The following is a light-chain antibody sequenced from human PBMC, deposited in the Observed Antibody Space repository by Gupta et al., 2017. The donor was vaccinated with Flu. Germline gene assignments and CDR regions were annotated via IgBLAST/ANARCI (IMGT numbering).Light chain of an antibody. J-gene: IGKJ3*01. V-gene: IGKV1-33*01. CDR1: YDIRNY. Sequence: DSVTITCEASYDIRNYLNWWPQTPGKPSQILIYAASNLAPGVPSRFSGSGSGTEFTFTINNLLPEDIGTYYCQQYDSLRMFTFGPGTKVGLK. CDR3: QQYDSLRMFT. CDR2: AAS.